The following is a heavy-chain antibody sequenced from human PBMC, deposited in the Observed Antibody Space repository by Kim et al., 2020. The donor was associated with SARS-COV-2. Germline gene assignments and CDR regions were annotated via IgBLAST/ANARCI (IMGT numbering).Heavy chain of an antibody. V-gene: IGHV1-8*01. D-gene: IGHD2-15*01. CDR1: GYTFTSYD. J-gene: IGHJ6*02. Sequence: ASVKVSCKASGYTFTSYDINWVRQATGQGLEWMGWMNPNSGNTGYAQKFQGRVTMTRNTSISTAYMELSSLRSEDTAVYYCARGSPLVVAATWGYYYYGMDVWGQGTTVTVSS. CDR2: MNPNSGNT. CDR3: ARGSPLVVAATWGYYYYGMDV.